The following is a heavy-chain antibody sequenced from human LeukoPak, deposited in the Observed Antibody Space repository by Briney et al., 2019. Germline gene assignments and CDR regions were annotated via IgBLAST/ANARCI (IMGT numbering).Heavy chain of an antibody. CDR2: IKQDGSEK. V-gene: IGHV3-7*01. J-gene: IGHJ6*03. CDR3: ARDQYFIAAGYYYYMDV. Sequence: GGSLRLSCAASGFTFSSYRMSWVRQAPGKGLEWVANIKQDGSEKYYVDSVKGRFTISRDNAKNSLYLQMNSLRVEDTAVYYCARDQYFIAAGYYYYMDVWGKGTTVTVSS. CDR1: GFTFSSYR. D-gene: IGHD6-13*01.